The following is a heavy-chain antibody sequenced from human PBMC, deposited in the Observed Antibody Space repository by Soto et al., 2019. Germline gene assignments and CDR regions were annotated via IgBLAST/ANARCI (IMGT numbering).Heavy chain of an antibody. V-gene: IGHV4-59*01. Sequence: SETLSLTCTVSGGSISSYYWSWIRQPPGKGLEWIGYIYYSGSTNYNPSLKSRVTISVDTSKNQFSLKLSSVTAADTAVYYCARDRNKHVGAPYGMDVWGQGTTVTVSS. D-gene: IGHD1-26*01. CDR2: IYYSGST. CDR1: GGSISSYY. J-gene: IGHJ6*02. CDR3: ARDRNKHVGAPYGMDV.